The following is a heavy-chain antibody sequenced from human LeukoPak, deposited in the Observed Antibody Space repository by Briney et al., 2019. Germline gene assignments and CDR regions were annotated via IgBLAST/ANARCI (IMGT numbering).Heavy chain of an antibody. J-gene: IGHJ4*02. D-gene: IGHD3-10*01. CDR3: ARQTGSGLFSLP. CDR2: INHSGSA. CDR1: DGSFSGSY. Sequence: SETLSLTCAVYDGSFSGSYCTWIRQPPGKGLEWIGEINHSGSANYNPSLKSRVTILLDTSKNQFSLNLSSVTAADTAVYYCARQTGSGLFSLPGGQGTLVTVSS. V-gene: IGHV4-34*01.